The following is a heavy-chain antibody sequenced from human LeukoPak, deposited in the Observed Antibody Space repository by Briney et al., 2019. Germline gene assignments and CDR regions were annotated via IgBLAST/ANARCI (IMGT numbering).Heavy chain of an antibody. D-gene: IGHD2-15*01. CDR1: GYTFTSYD. CDR3: ARGRYCSGGSCSNWFDP. J-gene: IGHJ5*02. CDR2: MNPNGGNT. Sequence: ASVKVSCKASGYTFTSYDINWVRQATGQGLEWMGWMNPNGGNTGYAQRFQGRVTMTRNTSISTAYMELSSLRSEDTAVYYCARGRYCSGGSCSNWFDPWGQGTLVTVSS. V-gene: IGHV1-8*01.